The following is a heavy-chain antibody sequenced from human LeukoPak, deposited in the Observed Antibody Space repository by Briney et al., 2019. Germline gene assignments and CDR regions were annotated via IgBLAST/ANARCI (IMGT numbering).Heavy chain of an antibody. CDR3: AKRGVVIRVILVGFHKEAYYFDS. CDR1: GISLSNYG. D-gene: IGHD3-22*01. V-gene: IGHV3-23*01. CDR2: ISGSGGGS. Sequence: GGSLRLSCAVSGISLSNYGMSWVRQAPGKGLEWVAGISGSGGGSNYADSVKGRFTISRDNPKNTLYLQMNRLRAEDTAVYFCAKRGVVIRVILVGFHKEAYYFDSWGQGALVTVSS. J-gene: IGHJ4*02.